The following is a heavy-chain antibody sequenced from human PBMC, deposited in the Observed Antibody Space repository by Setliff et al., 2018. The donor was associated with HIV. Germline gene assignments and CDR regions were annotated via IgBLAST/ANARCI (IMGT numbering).Heavy chain of an antibody. Sequence: PSETLSLTCTVSGGSISSSSYYWGRIRQSPGKGLEWIGSIYYSGSIYYNPSLKSRVTISVDTSKNQFDLKLNSVTAADTAVYSCVRHGGRGLRHYYMDVWGKGTTVTVSS. D-gene: IGHD3-10*01. V-gene: IGHV4-39*01. CDR2: IYYSGSI. J-gene: IGHJ6*03. CDR1: GGSISSSSYY. CDR3: VRHGGRGLRHYYMDV.